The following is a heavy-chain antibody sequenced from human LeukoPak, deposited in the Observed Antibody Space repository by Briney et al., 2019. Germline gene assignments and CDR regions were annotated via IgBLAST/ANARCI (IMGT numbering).Heavy chain of an antibody. CDR3: ARDLGYSGYDWGY. CDR1: GFTFRSFA. D-gene: IGHD5-12*01. Sequence: GGSLRLSCAASGFTFRSFAMSWVRQAPGKGLEWVSSISSSSSYIYYADSVKGRFTISRDNAKNSLYLQMNSLRAEDTAVYYCARDLGYSGYDWGYWGQGTLVTVSS. J-gene: IGHJ4*02. CDR2: ISSSSSYI. V-gene: IGHV3-21*01.